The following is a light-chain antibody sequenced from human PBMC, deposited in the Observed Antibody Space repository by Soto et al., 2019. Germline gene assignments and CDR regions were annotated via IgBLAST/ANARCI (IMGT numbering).Light chain of an antibody. CDR2: GAS. V-gene: IGKV3-20*01. J-gene: IGKJ2*01. CDR3: QQYGGSPMYT. Sequence: EIVLTQSPGTLSLSPGERATLSCRASQSVTTSYLAWYQQKPGQAPRLLIHGASTRATGIPDRFSGSGSGKDFTLNISRLEPEDSPVFYCQQYGGSPMYTFGQGTNLEIK. CDR1: QSVTTSY.